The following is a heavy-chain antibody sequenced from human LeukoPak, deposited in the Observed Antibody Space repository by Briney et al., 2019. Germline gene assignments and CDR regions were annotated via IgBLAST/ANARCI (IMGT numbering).Heavy chain of an antibody. V-gene: IGHV4-38-2*01. CDR3: ATYYYDSSGYS. Sequence: GSLRLSCAASGFTFSSYAMSWIRQPPGKGLEWIGSLYYSGSTYYNPSLKSRVTISLDTSKNQFSLKLSSVTAADTAVYYCATYYYDSSGYSGGQGTLVTVSS. D-gene: IGHD3-22*01. CDR1: GFTFSSYA. CDR2: LYYSGST. J-gene: IGHJ4*02.